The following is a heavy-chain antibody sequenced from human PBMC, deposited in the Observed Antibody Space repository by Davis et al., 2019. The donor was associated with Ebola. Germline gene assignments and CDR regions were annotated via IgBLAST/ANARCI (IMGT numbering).Heavy chain of an antibody. D-gene: IGHD6-19*01. CDR3: ARPRTAEGQWLAYFDY. CDR2: ISYDGSNK. V-gene: IGHV3-30-3*01. Sequence: GESLKISCAASGFTFSSYAMHWVRQAPGKGLEWVAVISYDGSNKYYADSVKGRFTISRDNSKNTLYLQMNSLRAEDTAVYYCARPRTAEGQWLAYFDYWGQGTLVTVSS. CDR1: GFTFSSYA. J-gene: IGHJ4*02.